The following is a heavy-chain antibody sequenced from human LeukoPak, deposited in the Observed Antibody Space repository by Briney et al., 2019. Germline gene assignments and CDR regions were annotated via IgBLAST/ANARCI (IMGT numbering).Heavy chain of an antibody. CDR1: GGSISSSNW. V-gene: IGHV4-4*02. CDR2: IYHSGST. CDR3: ASSPPLEDSSGSNWFDP. Sequence: PSETLSLTCAVSGGSISSSNWWSWVRQPPGKGLEWIGEIYHSGSTNYNPSLKSRVTISVDTSKNQFSLKLSSVTAADTAVYYCASSPPLEDSSGSNWFDPWGQGTLVTVSS. D-gene: IGHD3-22*01. J-gene: IGHJ5*02.